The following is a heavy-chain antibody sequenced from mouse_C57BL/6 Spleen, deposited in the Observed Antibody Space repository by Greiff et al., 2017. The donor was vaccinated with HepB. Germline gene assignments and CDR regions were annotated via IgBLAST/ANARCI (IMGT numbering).Heavy chain of an antibody. CDR2: ISSGSSTI. CDR3: ARSYGSRFRGYFDV. Sequence: EVKLMESGGGLVKPGGSLKLSCAASGFTFSDYGMHWVRQAPEKGLEWVAYISSGSSTIYYADTVKGRFTISRDNAKNTLFLQMTSLRSEDTAMYYCARSYGSRFRGYFDVWGTGTTVTVSS. D-gene: IGHD1-1*01. V-gene: IGHV5-17*01. CDR1: GFTFSDYG. J-gene: IGHJ1*03.